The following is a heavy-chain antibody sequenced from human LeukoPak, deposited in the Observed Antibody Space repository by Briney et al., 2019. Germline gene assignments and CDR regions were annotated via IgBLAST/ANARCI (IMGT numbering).Heavy chain of an antibody. CDR2: IYYSGST. J-gene: IGHJ4*02. CDR3: ASGSGGSCYD. V-gene: IGHV4-59*08. CDR1: GGSFSGYY. Sequence: SETLSLTCAVYGGSFSGYYWSWIRQPPGKGLEWIGYIYYSGSTNYNPSLKSRVTISVDTSKNQFSLKLSSVTAADTAVYYCASGSGGSCYDWGQGTLVTVSS. D-gene: IGHD2-15*01.